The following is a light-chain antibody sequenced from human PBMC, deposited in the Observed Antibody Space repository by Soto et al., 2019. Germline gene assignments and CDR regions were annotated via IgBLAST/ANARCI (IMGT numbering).Light chain of an antibody. J-gene: IGLJ2*01. CDR1: SSDVGGYNY. V-gene: IGLV2-8*01. Sequence: QSALTQPPSASGSPGQSVTISCTGTSSDVGGYNYVSWYQQHQGKAPKLMIYEVSNRPSGVPDRFSGSKSGNTASLTVSGLQDEDEADYYCSSYAGSNNLVFGGGTKVTVL. CDR3: SSYAGSNNLV. CDR2: EVS.